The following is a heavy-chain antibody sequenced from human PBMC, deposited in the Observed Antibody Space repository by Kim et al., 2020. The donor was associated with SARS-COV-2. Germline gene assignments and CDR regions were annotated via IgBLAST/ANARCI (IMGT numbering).Heavy chain of an antibody. V-gene: IGHV3-73*01. CDR1: GFTFSVSA. D-gene: IGHD1-1*01. J-gene: IGHJ3*02. Sequence: GGSLRLSCAASGFTFSVSAIHWVRQASGKGLEWVGRIRSKANTYATAYAASVKGRFSISRDDSKNTAYLQMNSLKTEDTAVYYCTSVPGTTLAFWDAFVIWGQGTMVTVSS. CDR2: IRSKANTYAT. CDR3: TSVPGTTLAFWDAFVI.